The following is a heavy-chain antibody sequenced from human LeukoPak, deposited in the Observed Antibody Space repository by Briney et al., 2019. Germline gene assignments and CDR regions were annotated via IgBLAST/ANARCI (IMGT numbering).Heavy chain of an antibody. Sequence: GGSLRLSCAASGFTFSSYSMTWVRQAPGKRLEWVSYISSSSSTIYYAASVKGRFTISSDNAKNSLYLQMNSMRGEDKAVYYCARGLGYFDYWGQGTLVTVSS. V-gene: IGHV3-48*04. CDR1: GFTFSSYS. CDR3: ARGLGYFDY. D-gene: IGHD5/OR15-5a*01. CDR2: ISSSSSTI. J-gene: IGHJ4*02.